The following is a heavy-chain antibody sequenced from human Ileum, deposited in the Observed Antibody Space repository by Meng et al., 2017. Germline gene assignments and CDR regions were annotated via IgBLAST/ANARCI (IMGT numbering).Heavy chain of an antibody. CDR1: GLTFSSYE. CDR3: VRALGTHGQDF. CDR2: ISSTSRTI. V-gene: IGHV3-48*03. J-gene: IGHJ4*02. Sequence: GESLKISCAASGLTFSSYEMNWVRQAPGRGLEWVSYISSTSRTIYYADSVKGRFTISRDNANNSLFLQMNSLRAEDTALYYCVRALGTHGQDFWGQGIQVTVSS. D-gene: IGHD1/OR15-1a*01.